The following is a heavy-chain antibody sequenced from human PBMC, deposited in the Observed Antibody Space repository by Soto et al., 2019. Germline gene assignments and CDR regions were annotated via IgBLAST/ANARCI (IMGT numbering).Heavy chain of an antibody. CDR3: ARDQRRYAFDI. CDR2: IIPIFGTA. J-gene: IGHJ3*02. Sequence: SGKVFSKASGGTFSSYAISWVRQAPGQGLEWMGGIIPIFGTANYAQKFQGRVTITADESTSTAYMELSSLRSEDTAVYYCARDQRRYAFDIWGQGTMVTVSS. CDR1: GGTFSSYA. V-gene: IGHV1-69*13.